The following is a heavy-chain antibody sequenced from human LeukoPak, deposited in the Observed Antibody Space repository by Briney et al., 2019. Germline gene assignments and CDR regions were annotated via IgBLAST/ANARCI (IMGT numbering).Heavy chain of an antibody. J-gene: IGHJ6*02. CDR3: AREGIAVAGDPDDNYYGMDV. V-gene: IGHV1-2*04. CDR1: GYTFTGYY. CDR2: INPKTGGT. Sequence: ASVKVSCQASGYTFTGYYMHWVRQAPGQGLEWMGWINPKTGGTTYAQKFQGWVTMTRDTSINTAYMELSRLRSDDTAVYYCAREGIAVAGDPDDNYYGMDVWGQGTTVTVSS. D-gene: IGHD6-19*01.